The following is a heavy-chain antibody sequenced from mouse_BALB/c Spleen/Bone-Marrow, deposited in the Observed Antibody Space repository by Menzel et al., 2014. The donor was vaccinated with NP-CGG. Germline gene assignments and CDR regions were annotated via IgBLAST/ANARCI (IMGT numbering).Heavy chain of an antibody. CDR2: ISYDGSN. CDR3: ARWLLHYYAMDY. J-gene: IGHJ4*01. CDR1: GYSITSGYY. Sequence: ESGPGLVKPSQSLSLTCSVTGYSITSGYYWNWIRQFPGNKLEWMGYISYDGSNNYNPSLKNRISITRDTSKNQFFLKLNSVTTEDTATYYCARWLLHYYAMDYWGQGTSDTVSS. V-gene: IGHV3-6*02. D-gene: IGHD2-3*01.